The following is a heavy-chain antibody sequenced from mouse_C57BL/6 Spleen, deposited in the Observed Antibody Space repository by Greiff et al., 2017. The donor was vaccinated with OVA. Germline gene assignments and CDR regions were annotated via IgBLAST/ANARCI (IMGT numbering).Heavy chain of an antibody. D-gene: IGHD2-3*01. Sequence: EVQGVESGGDLVKPGGSLKLSCAASGFTFSSYGMSWVRQTPDKRLEWVATISSGGSYTYYPDSVKGRFTISRDNAKNPLYLQKSNLKSEDTAMYYGAREEKGLLRFFDYWGQGTTLTVSS. V-gene: IGHV5-6*01. J-gene: IGHJ2*01. CDR1: GFTFSSYG. CDR3: AREEKGLLRFFDY. CDR2: ISSGGSYT.